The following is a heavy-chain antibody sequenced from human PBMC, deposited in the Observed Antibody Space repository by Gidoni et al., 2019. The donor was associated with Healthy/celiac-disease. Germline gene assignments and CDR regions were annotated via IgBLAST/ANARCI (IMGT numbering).Heavy chain of an antibody. CDR3: ARDMGDCTNGVCIYGMDV. D-gene: IGHD2-8*01. V-gene: IGHV3-21*01. CDR1: GFTFSSYS. CDR2: ISSSSSYI. Sequence: EVQLVESGGGLVKPGGSLRLSCAASGFTFSSYSMNWVRQAPGKGLEWVSSISSSSSYIYYADSVKGRFTISRDNAKNSLYLQINNLRAEDTAVYYCARDMGDCTNGVCIYGMDVWGQGTTVTVSS. J-gene: IGHJ6*02.